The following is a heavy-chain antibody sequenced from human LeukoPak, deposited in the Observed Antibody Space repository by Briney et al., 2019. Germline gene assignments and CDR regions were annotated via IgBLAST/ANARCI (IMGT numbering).Heavy chain of an antibody. CDR3: ARSGVGATVPLDY. CDR1: GFTFSSYS. CDR2: ISSSSSYI. J-gene: IGHJ4*02. Sequence: GGSLRLSCAASGFTFSSYSMNWVRQAPGKGLEWVSSISSSSSYIYYADSVKGRFTISRDNAKNSLYLQMNSLRAEDTAVYYCARSGVGATVPLDYWGQGTLVTVSS. V-gene: IGHV3-21*01. D-gene: IGHD1-26*01.